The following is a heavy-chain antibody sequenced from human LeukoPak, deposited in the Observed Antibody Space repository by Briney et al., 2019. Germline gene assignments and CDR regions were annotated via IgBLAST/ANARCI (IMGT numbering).Heavy chain of an antibody. CDR1: GFTFSSYG. D-gene: IGHD5-18*01. CDR3: AKDLDGYSYGPDY. J-gene: IGHJ4*02. Sequence: PGGSLRLSCAASGFTFSSYGMHWVRQAPGKGLEWVAVISYDGSNKYYADSVKGRFTISRDSSKNTLYLQMNNLRAEDTAVYYCAKDLDGYSYGPDYWGQGTLVTVSS. CDR2: ISYDGSNK. V-gene: IGHV3-30*18.